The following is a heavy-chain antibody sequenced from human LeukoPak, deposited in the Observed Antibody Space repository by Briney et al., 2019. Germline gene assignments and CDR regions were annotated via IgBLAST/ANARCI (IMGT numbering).Heavy chain of an antibody. J-gene: IGHJ6*03. CDR3: ARTYYYYYMDV. V-gene: IGHV3-7*01. CDR2: INQDATEK. Sequence: SLRLSCAASGFSFTTYWMSWVRQAPGKGLEWVANINQDATEKHYVDSVKGRFTISRDNAKNSLYLQMTSLRVEDTAVYYCARTYYYYYMDVWGKGTTVTVSS. CDR1: GFSFTTYW.